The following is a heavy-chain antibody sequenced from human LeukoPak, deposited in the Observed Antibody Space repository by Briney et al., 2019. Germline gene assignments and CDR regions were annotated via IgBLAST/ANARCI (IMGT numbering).Heavy chain of an antibody. CDR3: ASSSVRGSYYY. Sequence: GASVKVSCKASGGTFSSYTISWVRQAPGQGLEWMGRIIPILGIANYAQKFQGRVTITADKSTSTAYMELSSLRSEDTAVYYCASSSVRGSYYYWGQGTLVTVSS. D-gene: IGHD1-26*01. J-gene: IGHJ4*02. V-gene: IGHV1-69*02. CDR1: GGTFSSYT. CDR2: IIPILGIA.